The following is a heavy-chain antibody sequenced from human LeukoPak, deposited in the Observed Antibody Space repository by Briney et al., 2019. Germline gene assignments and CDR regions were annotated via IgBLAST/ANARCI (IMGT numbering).Heavy chain of an antibody. Sequence: GGSLRLSCAASGFTFSSYAMSWVRQAPGKGLEWVSAISGSGGYTYYADSVKGRFTISRDNSKNTLYLQMNSLRAEDTAVYSCAKGLGYSRPSDWFDPWGQGTLVTVSS. CDR2: ISGSGGYT. CDR3: AKGLGYSRPSDWFDP. D-gene: IGHD6-13*01. V-gene: IGHV3-23*01. J-gene: IGHJ5*02. CDR1: GFTFSSYA.